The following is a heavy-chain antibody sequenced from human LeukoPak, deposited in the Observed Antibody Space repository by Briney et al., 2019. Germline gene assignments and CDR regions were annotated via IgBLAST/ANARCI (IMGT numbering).Heavy chain of an antibody. CDR1: GFTFSSYA. CDR2: ITISGDKT. Sequence: GGSLRLSCAASGFTFSSYAMTWVRQAPGKGLEWVSSITISGDKTFYADSVKGRFTISRDNSKNTLYLQISSLRVEDTAVYYCAKEVRPNDYWGQGTLVTVSS. V-gene: IGHV3-23*01. CDR3: AKEVRPNDY. J-gene: IGHJ4*02. D-gene: IGHD2-2*01.